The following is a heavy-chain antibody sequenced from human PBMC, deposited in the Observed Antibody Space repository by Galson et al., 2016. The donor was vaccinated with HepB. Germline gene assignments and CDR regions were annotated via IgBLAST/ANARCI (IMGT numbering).Heavy chain of an antibody. J-gene: IGHJ3*02. Sequence: SLRLSCAASGFTFKDYVMNWVRQAPGKGLEWVSGISASGSRTYYADSVKGRFTVSRDNSKNTLYLQMNSLRGEDTAVYYCAKDQRPYYYDSSGYGVFDIWGKGTMVTVS. CDR1: GFTFKDYV. V-gene: IGHV3-23*01. CDR3: AKDQRPYYYDSSGYGVFDI. CDR2: ISASGSRT. D-gene: IGHD3-22*01.